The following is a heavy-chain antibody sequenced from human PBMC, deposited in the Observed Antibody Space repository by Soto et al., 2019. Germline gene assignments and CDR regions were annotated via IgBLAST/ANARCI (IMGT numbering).Heavy chain of an antibody. CDR2: INPNSGGT. D-gene: IGHD5-12*01. V-gene: IGHV1-2*02. CDR1: GYTFTGYY. CDR3: ARDVPDGYNYDFDY. J-gene: IGHJ4*02. Sequence: ASVKVSCKASGYTFTGYYMHWVRQAPGQGLEWMGWINPNSGGTNYAQKFQGRVTMTRDTSISTAYMELSRLRSDDTAVYYCARDVPDGYNYDFDYWGRGTLVTVSS.